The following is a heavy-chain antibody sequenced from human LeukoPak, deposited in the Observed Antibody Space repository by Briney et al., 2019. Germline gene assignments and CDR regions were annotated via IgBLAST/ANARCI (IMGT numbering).Heavy chain of an antibody. Sequence: PGRSLRLSCAASGFTFSSYGMHWVRQAPGKGLEWVAVISYDGSNKYYADSVKGRFTISRDNSKNPLYLQMNSLRAEDTAVYYCAKSPPLGYCSGGSCPLDYWGQGTLVTVSS. CDR2: ISYDGSNK. CDR3: AKSPPLGYCSGGSCPLDY. D-gene: IGHD2-15*01. V-gene: IGHV3-30*18. J-gene: IGHJ4*02. CDR1: GFTFSSYG.